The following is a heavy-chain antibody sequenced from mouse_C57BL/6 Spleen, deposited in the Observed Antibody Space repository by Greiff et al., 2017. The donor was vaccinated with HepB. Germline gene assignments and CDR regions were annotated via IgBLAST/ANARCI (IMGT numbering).Heavy chain of an antibody. D-gene: IGHD1-1*01. J-gene: IGHJ4*01. CDR1: GFTFSDYG. V-gene: IGHV5-17*01. Sequence: EVQRVESGGGLVKPGGSLKLSCAASGFTFSDYGMHWVRQAPEKGLEWVAYISSGSSTIYYADTVKGRFTISRDNAKNTLCLQMTSLRSEDTAMYYCARCYYGRGGFMDYWGQGTSVTVSS. CDR2: ISSGSSTI. CDR3: ARCYYGRGGFMDY.